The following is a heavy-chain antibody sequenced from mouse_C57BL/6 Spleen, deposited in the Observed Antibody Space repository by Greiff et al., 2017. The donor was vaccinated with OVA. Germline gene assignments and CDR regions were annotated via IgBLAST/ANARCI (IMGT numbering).Heavy chain of an antibody. V-gene: IGHV1-47*01. CDR1: GYTFTTYP. CDR3: ARRGNYKFFYFDY. CDR2: FHPYNDYT. Sequence: QVQLKESGAELVKPGASVKMSCKASGYTFTTYPIEWMKQTPGKSLEWIGTFHPYNDYTKYTEKFKGKATLTVEKSSSTVYLELSRLTSDDSAVYYGARRGNYKFFYFDYWGQGTTLTVSS. D-gene: IGHD1-1*01. J-gene: IGHJ2*01.